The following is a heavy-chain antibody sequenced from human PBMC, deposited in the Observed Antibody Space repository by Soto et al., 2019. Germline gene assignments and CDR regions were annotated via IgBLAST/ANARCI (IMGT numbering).Heavy chain of an antibody. CDR1: GGSIISYY. D-gene: IGHD4-17*01. Sequence: SETLSVTCPVAGGSIISYYWSWIRQPPGKGLEWIGYIYYSGSTNYNPSLKSRVTISVDTSKNQFSLKLSSVTAADTAVYYCARNLGAYGDLPYFDYWGQGTLVPVSS. V-gene: IGHV4-59*01. CDR3: ARNLGAYGDLPYFDY. J-gene: IGHJ4*02. CDR2: IYYSGST.